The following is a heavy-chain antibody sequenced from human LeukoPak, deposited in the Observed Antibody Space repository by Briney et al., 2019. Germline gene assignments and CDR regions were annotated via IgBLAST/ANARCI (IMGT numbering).Heavy chain of an antibody. J-gene: IGHJ5*02. D-gene: IGHD3-16*01. Sequence: SETLSLTCAVSGDSISGSNWWSWVRQSPGKGLEWIGEIFHSGHTNYNPSLKSRVTISLDKSRNQFSLRLNSVIAADTAVYYCARHYGPWGQGTLVTVSS. V-gene: IGHV4-4*02. CDR1: GDSISGSNW. CDR2: IFHSGHT. CDR3: ARHYGP.